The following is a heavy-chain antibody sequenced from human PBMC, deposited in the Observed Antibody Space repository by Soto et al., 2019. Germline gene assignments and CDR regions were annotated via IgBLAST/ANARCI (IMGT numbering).Heavy chain of an antibody. J-gene: IGHJ3*02. CDR2: ISGSGGRT. V-gene: IGHV3-23*01. CDR1: AFPFSSYA. Sequence: EMQLLESGGGLVQPGGSLRLSCVASAFPFSSYAMSWVRQTPGKGLEWVSGISGSGGRTYYADSVKGRFTISRDNSNNTLPLQMHILRVEDTAVYFWAKGGYYSLFDIWGQGTMVTVSA. D-gene: IGHD3-16*01. CDR3: AKGGYYSLFDI.